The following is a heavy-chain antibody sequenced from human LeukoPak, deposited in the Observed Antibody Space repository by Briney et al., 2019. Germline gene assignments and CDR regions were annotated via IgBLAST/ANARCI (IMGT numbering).Heavy chain of an antibody. D-gene: IGHD2-21*01. Sequence: ASVKVSCEASGYTFTGYYMHWVRQAPGQGLEWMGWINPNSGGTNYAQKFQGRVTMTRDTSISTAYMELSRLRSDDTAVYYCARDLCGGDCYNIDPWGQGTLVTVSS. V-gene: IGHV1-2*02. CDR2: INPNSGGT. CDR1: GYTFTGYY. J-gene: IGHJ5*02. CDR3: ARDLCGGDCYNIDP.